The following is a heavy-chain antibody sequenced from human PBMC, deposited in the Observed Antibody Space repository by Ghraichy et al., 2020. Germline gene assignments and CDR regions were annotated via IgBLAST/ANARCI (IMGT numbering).Heavy chain of an antibody. D-gene: IGHD4-23*01. CDR3: ARGSRVVRFYYYDGMDV. Sequence: CVGSGFTFSGYSMNWVRQSPGKRLEWVSYITSSSSFKSYADSVKGRFTISRDNAQNSLSLQMNSLTDEDTAVYYCARGSRVVRFYYYDGMDVWGQGTTVTVSS. CDR2: ITSSSSFK. CDR1: GFTFSGYS. J-gene: IGHJ6*02. V-gene: IGHV3-48*02.